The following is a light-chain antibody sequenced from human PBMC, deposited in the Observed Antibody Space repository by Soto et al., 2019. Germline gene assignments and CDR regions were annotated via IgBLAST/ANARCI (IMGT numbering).Light chain of an antibody. Sequence: DIQMTQSPSSLSASVGDRVTITCQASQDIRKYLSWYQQKPGKPPRLLIDDASNLERGVPSRFSGSGSGTDFTFTISSLQTEDMATYYCQQYDHLPPTFGQGTQLEIK. CDR1: QDIRKY. CDR3: QQYDHLPPT. J-gene: IGKJ2*01. CDR2: DAS. V-gene: IGKV1-33*01.